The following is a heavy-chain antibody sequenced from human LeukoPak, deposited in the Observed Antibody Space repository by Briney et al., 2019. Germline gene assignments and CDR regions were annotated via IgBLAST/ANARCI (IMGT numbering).Heavy chain of an antibody. D-gene: IGHD4-17*01. V-gene: IGHV4-61*01. Sequence: PSETLSLTCTVSGGSVSSGSYYWSWIRQPPGKGLEWIGYIYYSGSTNYNPSLKSRVTISVDTSKNQFSLMLSSVTAADTAVYYCARDLGTFYGDYGWFDPWGQGTLVTVSS. CDR2: IYYSGST. CDR1: GGSVSSGSYY. J-gene: IGHJ5*02. CDR3: ARDLGTFYGDYGWFDP.